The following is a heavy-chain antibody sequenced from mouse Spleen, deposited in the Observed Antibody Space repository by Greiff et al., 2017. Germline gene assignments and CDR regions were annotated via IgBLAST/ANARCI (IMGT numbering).Heavy chain of an antibody. V-gene: IGHV2-5*01. CDR2: IWRGGST. J-gene: IGHJ2*01. D-gene: IGHD1-1*01. CDR1: GFSLTSYG. CDR3: AKNDGSSSYYFDY. Sequence: VQLQQSGPGLVQPSQSLSITCTVSGFSLTSYGVHWVRQSPGKGLEWLGVIWRGGSTDYNAAFMSRLSITKDNSKSQVFFKMNSLQADDTAIYYCAKNDGSSSYYFDYWGQGTTLTVSS.